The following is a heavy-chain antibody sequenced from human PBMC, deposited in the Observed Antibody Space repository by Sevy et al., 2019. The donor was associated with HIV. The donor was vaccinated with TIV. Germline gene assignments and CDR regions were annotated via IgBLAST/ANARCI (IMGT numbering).Heavy chain of an antibody. CDR2: IWYDGSNK. D-gene: IGHD6-19*01. CDR1: GFTFSSYG. Sequence: GGSLRLSCAASGFTFSSYGMHWVRQAPGKGLEWVAVIWYDGSNKYYADSVKGRFTISRDNSKNTLYLQMNSLGAEDTAVYYCARELVAVAANAEYFQHWGQGTLVTVSS. V-gene: IGHV3-33*01. J-gene: IGHJ1*01. CDR3: ARELVAVAANAEYFQH.